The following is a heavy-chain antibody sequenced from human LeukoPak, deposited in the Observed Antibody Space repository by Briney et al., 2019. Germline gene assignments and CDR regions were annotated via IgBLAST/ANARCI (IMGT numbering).Heavy chain of an antibody. D-gene: IGHD5-18*01. CDR1: GFTFSGHA. Sequence: GGSLRLSCAASGFTFSGHAMSWVRQAPGKGLQWVSAISGRGGNTDYAESVKGRFTISRDNSKDTLYLQLNSLRVEDTAVYYCVKNNLIGYKFGYDDYWGQGTPVTVSS. CDR3: VKNNLIGYKFGYDDY. J-gene: IGHJ4*02. CDR2: ISGRGGNT. V-gene: IGHV3-23*01.